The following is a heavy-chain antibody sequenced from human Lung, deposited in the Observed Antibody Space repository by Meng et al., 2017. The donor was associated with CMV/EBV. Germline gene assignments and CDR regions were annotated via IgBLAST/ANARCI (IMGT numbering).Heavy chain of an antibody. CDR3: ARDPYYDFWDGYYAAYYYFGLDD. V-gene: IGHV1-46*01. CDR1: GYTFTNNY. Sequence: ASXXVSXKASGYTFTNNYIHWVRQAPGQGLEWMGTINPSGGTTRYTQKLQGRVTMTRDTSTATVYMEVSSLRSEDTAVYYCARDPYYDFWDGYYAAYYYFGLDDWXQGNXVTVSS. D-gene: IGHD3-3*01. CDR2: INPSGGTT. J-gene: IGHJ6*02.